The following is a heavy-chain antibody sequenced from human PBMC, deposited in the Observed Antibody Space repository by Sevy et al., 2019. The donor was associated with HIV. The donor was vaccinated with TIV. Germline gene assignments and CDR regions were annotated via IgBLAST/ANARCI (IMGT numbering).Heavy chain of an antibody. CDR3: VRAIQLAASY. CDR2: INPDGSKI. CDR1: AINIRDYW. J-gene: IGHJ4*02. Sequence: GGSLRLSCESSAINIRDYWMNWVRQAPGKGLEWVANINPDGSKIYYADSVKGRFTISRDYAKNSVFLQMTSLRAEDTAVYYCVRAIQLAASYWGQGMLVTVSS. D-gene: IGHD2-15*01. V-gene: IGHV3-7*02.